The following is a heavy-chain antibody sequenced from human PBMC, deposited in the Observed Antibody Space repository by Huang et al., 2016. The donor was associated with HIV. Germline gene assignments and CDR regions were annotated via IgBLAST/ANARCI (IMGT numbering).Heavy chain of an antibody. V-gene: IGHV5-51*01. CDR2: SYPGDSDT. CDR3: ARQGVGDFVVEPTGLGAFDI. D-gene: IGHD2-2*01. J-gene: IGHJ3*02. Sequence: EVQLVQSGAVVKKPGESLKISCKGSGYTFNGYWIGWVRQMPGKGLPWMGISYPGDSDTTYSPSLQGEVTISADKSSSTAYLQWGGLKASYTAMYYCARQGVGDFVVEPTGLGAFDIWGQGTMVTVSS. CDR1: GYTFNGYW.